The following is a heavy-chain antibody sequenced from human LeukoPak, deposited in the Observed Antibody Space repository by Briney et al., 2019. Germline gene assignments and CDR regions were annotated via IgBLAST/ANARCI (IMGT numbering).Heavy chain of an antibody. D-gene: IGHD3-10*01. V-gene: IGHV3-11*01. J-gene: IGHJ4*02. CDR1: GFTFSDYY. CDR3: ARGVVRDYASDY. Sequence: GGSLRLSCAASGFTFSDYYMSWIRQAPGKGLEWVSYISSSGVTIYYADSVKGRFTMSRDNANNSLYLQMNSLRAKDTAVYYCARGVVRDYASDYWGQGTLVTVSS. CDR2: ISSSGVTI.